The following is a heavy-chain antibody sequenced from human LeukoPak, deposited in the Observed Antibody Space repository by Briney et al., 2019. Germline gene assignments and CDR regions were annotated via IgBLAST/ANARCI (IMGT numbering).Heavy chain of an antibody. CDR1: GYKFTSYD. CDR3: ARDLIAVDTAMVVFDY. Sequence: ASVKVSCKTSGYKFTSYDISWVRQAPGQGLEWMGIINPSGGSTSYAQKFQGRVTMTRDTSTSTVYMELSSLRSEDTAVYYCARDLIAVDTAMVVFDYWGQGTLVTVSS. V-gene: IGHV1-46*01. D-gene: IGHD5-18*01. J-gene: IGHJ4*02. CDR2: INPSGGST.